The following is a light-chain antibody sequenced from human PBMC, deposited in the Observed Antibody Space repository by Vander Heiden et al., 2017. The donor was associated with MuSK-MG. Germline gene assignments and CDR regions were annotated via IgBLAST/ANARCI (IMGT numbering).Light chain of an antibody. V-gene: IGKV6-21*01. CDR1: QNIGST. Sequence: EVVLTQSPEFQSVTPKEKVTITCRASQNIGSTVHWYQQKPGQSPKLVIRYASQSCSGVPSRFRGSGSGTEFTLTINSLEAEDAATYYCQQSNSFPWTFGQGTKVEIK. CDR2: YAS. J-gene: IGKJ1*01. CDR3: QQSNSFPWT.